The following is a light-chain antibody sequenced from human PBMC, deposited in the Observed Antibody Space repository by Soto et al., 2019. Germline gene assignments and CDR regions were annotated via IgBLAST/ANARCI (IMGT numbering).Light chain of an antibody. J-gene: IGLJ2*01. CDR1: SSDVGGYKY. CDR2: EVS. CDR3: ASYTSSSTSVI. V-gene: IGLV2-14*01. Sequence: QSALTQPASVSGSPGQSITISCTGTSSDVGGYKYVSWYQQHPDKAPKLIIFEVSNRPSGISSRFSCSKSGNTASLPISGLQAEDEADYYCASYTSSSTSVIFGRGTKLTVL.